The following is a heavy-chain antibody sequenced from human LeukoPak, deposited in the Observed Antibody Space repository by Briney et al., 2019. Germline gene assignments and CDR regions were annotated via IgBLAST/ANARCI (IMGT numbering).Heavy chain of an antibody. CDR3: ARDRGGRYHDSSGYYDALDI. CDR2: IKEEGRVK. Sequence: GRSLRLSCTASGFTLSSYYMSSVRQAPGKWLEWVANIKEEGRVKNYVDSVKGRFTVSRDNAERALYLQMNSLRAEDTAVYYCARDRGGRYHDSSGYYDALDIWGQGTMVTVS. D-gene: IGHD3-22*01. V-gene: IGHV3-7*01. J-gene: IGHJ3*02. CDR1: GFTLSSYY.